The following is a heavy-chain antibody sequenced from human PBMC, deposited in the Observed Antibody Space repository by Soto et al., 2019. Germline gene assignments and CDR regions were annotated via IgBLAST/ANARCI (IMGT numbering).Heavy chain of an antibody. CDR2: ISWNSGDI. CDR3: ARDNDLDRDGPFDY. V-gene: IGHV3-9*01. D-gene: IGHD2-2*03. CDR1: GFSFDDHG. Sequence: EVQLVESGGGSVQPGRSLRLSCAASGFSFDDHGMHWVRQGPGKGLEWVSGISWNSGDIYYADSVKGRFTISRDNAKRSLYLLMNSLRTEDTALYYCARDNDLDRDGPFDYWGQGILVTVSS. J-gene: IGHJ4*02.